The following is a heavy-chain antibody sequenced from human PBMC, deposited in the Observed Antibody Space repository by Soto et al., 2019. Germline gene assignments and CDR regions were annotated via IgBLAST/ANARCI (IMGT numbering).Heavy chain of an antibody. J-gene: IGHJ6*02. Sequence: SQTLSLTCAISGDSVSSNSAAWNWIRQSPSRGLEWLGRTYYRSKWYNDYAVSVKSRITINPDTSKNQFSLQLNSVTPEDTAVYYCARAPSHRSSSWYETYYYYGMDVWGQGTTVTVSS. CDR3: ARAPSHRSSSWYETYYYYGMDV. D-gene: IGHD6-13*01. CDR2: TYYRSKWYN. CDR1: GDSVSSNSAA. V-gene: IGHV6-1*01.